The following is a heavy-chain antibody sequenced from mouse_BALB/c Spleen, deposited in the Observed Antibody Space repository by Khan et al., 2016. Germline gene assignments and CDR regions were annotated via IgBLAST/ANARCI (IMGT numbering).Heavy chain of an antibody. D-gene: IGHD2-12*01. V-gene: IGHV3-2*02. CDR2: ITYSGST. J-gene: IGHJ4*01. CDR3: STTAPVDY. CDR1: GHSITSDYA. Sequence: EVQLVESGPGLVKPSQSLSLTCTVIGHSITSDYAWNWIRQFPGNKLEWMGYITYSGSTSYNPSLKSRISITRDTSKNQFFLQLNSVTTEDLATYYCSTTAPVDYWGQGTSVTVSS.